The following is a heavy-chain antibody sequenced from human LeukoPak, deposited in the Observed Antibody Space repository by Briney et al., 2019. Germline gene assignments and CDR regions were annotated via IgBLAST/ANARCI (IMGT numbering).Heavy chain of an antibody. CDR1: EFTFSSYW. D-gene: IGHD3-10*01. V-gene: IGHV3-7*03. CDR3: ARELSRTGAFDY. J-gene: IGHJ4*02. CDR2: INEAGVEK. Sequence: GGSLRLSCEASEFTFSSYWMHWVRQPPGKGLEWVANINEAGVEKYHVDSVKGRFTIFRDNARNSLYLQMNNLRAEDTAVYYCARELSRTGAFDYWGQGTLVTVSS.